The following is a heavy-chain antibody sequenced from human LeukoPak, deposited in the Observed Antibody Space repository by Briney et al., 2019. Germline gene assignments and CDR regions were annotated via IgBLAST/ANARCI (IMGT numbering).Heavy chain of an antibody. CDR1: GYTFTGYY. V-gene: IGHV1-2*02. CDR2: INPNSGGT. D-gene: IGHD3-22*01. CDR3: ARKIAKWLLLPTIPNDAFDI. J-gene: IGHJ3*02. Sequence: GASVKVSCKASGYTFTGYYMHWVRQAPGQGLEWMGWINPNSGGTNYAQKFQGRVTMTRDTSISTAYMELSRLRSDDTAVYYCARKIAKWLLLPTIPNDAFDIWGQGTMVTVSS.